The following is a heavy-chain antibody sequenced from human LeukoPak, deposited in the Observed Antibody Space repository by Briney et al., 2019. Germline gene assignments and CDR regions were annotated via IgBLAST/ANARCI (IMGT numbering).Heavy chain of an antibody. J-gene: IGHJ5*02. V-gene: IGHV4-34*01. CDR2: INHSGST. CDR1: GGSFSGYY. CDR3: ARQVRVRTYYYGSGRYPNWFDP. D-gene: IGHD3-10*01. Sequence: PSETLSLTCAVYGGSFSGYYWSWIRQPPGKGLEWIGEINHSGSTNYNPSLKSRVTISVDTSKNQFSLKLSSVTAADTAVYYCARQVRVRTYYYGSGRYPNWFDPWGQGTLVTVSS.